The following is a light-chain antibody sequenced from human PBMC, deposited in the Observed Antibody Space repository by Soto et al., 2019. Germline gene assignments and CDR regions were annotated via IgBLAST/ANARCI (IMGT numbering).Light chain of an antibody. Sequence: EIVLTQSPANLSVSPGERATLSCRASQSVRSNLAWYQQKPGQAPRLLIFGATTRATNISARFTGSGSGTEFTLTISSLQSEDFAVYYCQQYVNWPPLTFGGGTKVDI. J-gene: IGKJ4*01. CDR3: QQYVNWPPLT. CDR2: GAT. V-gene: IGKV3-15*01. CDR1: QSVRSN.